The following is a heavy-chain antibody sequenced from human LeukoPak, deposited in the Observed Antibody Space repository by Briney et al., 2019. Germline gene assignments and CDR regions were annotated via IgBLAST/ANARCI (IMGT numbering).Heavy chain of an antibody. CDR2: IWYDGSTK. D-gene: IGHD3-10*01. J-gene: IGHJ3*02. Sequence: GGSLRLSCAASGFTFSSYGMHWVRQAPGKGLEWVAVIWYDGSTKYYADSVKGRFTISRDNSNNMLYLQMNSLRAEDTAVYYCAKDSGQLLYGDAFDIWGQGTRVAVSS. V-gene: IGHV3-30*02. CDR3: AKDSGQLLYGDAFDI. CDR1: GFTFSSYG.